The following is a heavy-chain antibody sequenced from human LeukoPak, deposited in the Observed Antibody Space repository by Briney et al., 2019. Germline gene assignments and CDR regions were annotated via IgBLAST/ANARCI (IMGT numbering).Heavy chain of an antibody. Sequence: GGSLRLPCAASGFSSSNYGMHWVRQAPGKGLEWVAYIWHDVSDRYYGDSVKGRFTISRDNSKNTLYLQMNSLRVEDTAVYYCAKRTSTGSTDLYYSYMDVWGKGTTVTVSS. J-gene: IGHJ6*03. CDR3: AKRTSTGSTDLYYSYMDV. V-gene: IGHV3-30*02. CDR1: GFSSSNYG. D-gene: IGHD3-10*01. CDR2: IWHDVSDR.